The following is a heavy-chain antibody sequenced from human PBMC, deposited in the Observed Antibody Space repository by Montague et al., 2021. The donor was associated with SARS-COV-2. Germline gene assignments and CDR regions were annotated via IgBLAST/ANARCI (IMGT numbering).Heavy chain of an antibody. Sequence: PALVKPTQTLTLTCTFSGFSLSTSGMCVSWIRQPPGKALEWLALIDWDDDKYYSTSLKTRLTISKDTSKNQVVLTMTNMDPVDTATYYCARIPSLRYFDWAIISGQVPGYYYYGVDVWGQGAKVTVS. CDR1: GFSLSTSGMC. D-gene: IGHD3-9*01. CDR2: IDWDDDK. CDR3: ARIPSLRYFDWAIISGQVPGYYYYGVDV. V-gene: IGHV2-70*01. J-gene: IGHJ6*02.